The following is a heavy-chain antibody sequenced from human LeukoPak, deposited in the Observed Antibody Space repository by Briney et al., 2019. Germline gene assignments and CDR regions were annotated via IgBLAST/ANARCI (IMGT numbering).Heavy chain of an antibody. D-gene: IGHD4-17*01. CDR1: GFTFNTYT. J-gene: IGHJ4*02. Sequence: GGSLRLSCAASGFTFNTYTMNWVRQAPGKGLEWVSYISGSSGIIDYADSVRGRFTISRDNAKNSLYLQMNSLRAEDTAVYHCARDRDYAFDYWGQGTLVTVSS. CDR2: ISGSSGII. CDR3: ARDRDYAFDY. V-gene: IGHV3-48*01.